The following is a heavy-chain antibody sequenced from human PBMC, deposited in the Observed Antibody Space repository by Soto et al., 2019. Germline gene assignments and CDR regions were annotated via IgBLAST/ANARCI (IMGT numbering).Heavy chain of an antibody. CDR3: ARGGGVGVAGSAAFDM. V-gene: IGHV1-2*02. J-gene: IGHJ3*02. D-gene: IGHD3-3*01. Sequence: QLHLVQSGAVVKKPGASVTVSCSASGYPVTAYYMHWVRQAPGRGLEWMGGINPATGAAKYTQTFRGRVHMTRDASTSTVFRELMGLTSEDTAAFYCARGGGVGVAGSAAFDMWGQGTLVTVSS. CDR1: GYPVTAYY. CDR2: INPATGAA.